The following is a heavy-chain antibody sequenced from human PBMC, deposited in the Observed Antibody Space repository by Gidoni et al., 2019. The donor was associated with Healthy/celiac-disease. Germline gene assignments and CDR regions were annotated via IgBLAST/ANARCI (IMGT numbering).Heavy chain of an antibody. CDR1: GGSISNGGYY. V-gene: IGHV4-31*03. D-gene: IGHD3-10*01. CDR2: LYYSGST. Sequence: QVQLQESGPGLVKPSQTLSLSCTVSGGSISNGGYYWSWIRQHPGKGLEWIGFLYYSGSTYYNPSLKSRVTISVDTSKNQFSLKLSSVTAADTAVFYCARTHYISASWYFDLWGRGTLVTVSS. CDR3: ARTHYISASWYFDL. J-gene: IGHJ2*01.